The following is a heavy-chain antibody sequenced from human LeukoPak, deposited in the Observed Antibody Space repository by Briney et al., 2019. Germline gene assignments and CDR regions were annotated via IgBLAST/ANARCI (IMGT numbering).Heavy chain of an antibody. D-gene: IGHD2-15*01. CDR1: GYTFTSYY. J-gene: IGHJ5*01. CDR3: ARGGKYCTGGNCYHDS. CDR2: INPSGGNT. V-gene: IGHV1-46*01. Sequence: GASVKVSCKASGYTFTSYYMHWVRQAPGQGLEWMGIINPSGGNTNYAQKLQGRVTMTTDTSTSTAYMELRSLRSDDTAMYYCARGGKYCTGGNCYHDSWGQRTLVTVSS.